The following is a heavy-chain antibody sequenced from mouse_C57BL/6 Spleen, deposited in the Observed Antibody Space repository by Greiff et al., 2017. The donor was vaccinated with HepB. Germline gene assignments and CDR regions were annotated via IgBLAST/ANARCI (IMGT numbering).Heavy chain of an antibody. D-gene: IGHD2-13*01. V-gene: IGHV1-26*01. CDR2: INPNNGGT. CDR3: ARGDWVAY. J-gene: IGHJ3*01. CDR1: GYTFTDYY. Sequence: VQLQQSGPELVKPGASVKISCKASGYTFTDYYMNWVKQSHGKSLEWIGDINPNNGGTSYNQKFKGKATLTVDKSSSTAYMELRSLTSEDSAVYYCARGDWVAYWGQGTLVTVSA.